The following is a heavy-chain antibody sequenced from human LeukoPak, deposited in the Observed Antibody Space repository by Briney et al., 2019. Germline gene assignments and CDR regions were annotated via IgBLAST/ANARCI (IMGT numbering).Heavy chain of an antibody. Sequence: GGSLRLSCEASGFILSTAWMTWVRHAPGQGLVWVSRIKGDGISTNYADSVKGRFTISRDIAKNTLYLQMNSLRAEDTGVYYCAKDHYWSIDYWGRGTLVTVSS. CDR2: IKGDGIST. V-gene: IGHV3-74*01. CDR1: GFILSTAW. CDR3: AKDHYWSIDY. D-gene: IGHD3-3*01. J-gene: IGHJ4*02.